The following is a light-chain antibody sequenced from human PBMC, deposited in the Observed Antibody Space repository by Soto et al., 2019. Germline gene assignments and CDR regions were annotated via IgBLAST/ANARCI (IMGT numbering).Light chain of an antibody. J-gene: IGLJ2*01. V-gene: IGLV2-14*01. CDR2: EVS. CDR1: SSDVGGYNY. Sequence: QSALTQPASVSGSPGQSITISCTGTSSDVGGYNYVSWYQQHPGKAPKLMIYEVSNRPSGVSNRFSGSKSGNTAYLTISGLQAEDEADYYCSSYTSSSTLFGGGTKLTVL. CDR3: SSYTSSSTL.